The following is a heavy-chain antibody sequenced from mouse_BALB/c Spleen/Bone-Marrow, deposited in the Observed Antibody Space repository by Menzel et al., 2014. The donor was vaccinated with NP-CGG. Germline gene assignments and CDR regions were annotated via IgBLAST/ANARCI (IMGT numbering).Heavy chain of an antibody. J-gene: IGHJ4*01. CDR1: GFNIKDTY. CDR2: IDPANGNT. CDR3: ARRLRSAMDY. D-gene: IGHD1-1*01. Sequence: EVQRVESGAELVKPGASVKLSCTASGFNIKDTYIHWVKQRPEQGLEWIGRIDPANGNTKYDPKFQGKATITADTSSNTAYLQLSSLTPEDTAVYYCARRLRSAMDYWGQGTSVTVSS. V-gene: IGHV14-3*02.